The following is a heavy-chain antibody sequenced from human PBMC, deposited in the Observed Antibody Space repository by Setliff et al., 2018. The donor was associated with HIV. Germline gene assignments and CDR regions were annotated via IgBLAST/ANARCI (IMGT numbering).Heavy chain of an antibody. CDR3: PRSIYGSGTYPLDI. D-gene: IGHD3-10*01. V-gene: IGHV4-39*06. Sequence: SETLSLTCTVSGGSSIGQGFASTWIRQSPGKGLEWIGDVSYSGTTMYNNYNPSLESRITISEDASKNQFALEVNSMTAADAAVYYCPRSIYGSGTYPLDIWSQGTLVTVSS. CDR2: VSYSGTT. CDR1: GGSSIGQGFA. J-gene: IGHJ4*02.